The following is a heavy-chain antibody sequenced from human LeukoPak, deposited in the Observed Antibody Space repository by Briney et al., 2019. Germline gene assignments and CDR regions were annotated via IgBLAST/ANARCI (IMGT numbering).Heavy chain of an antibody. CDR2: IQYDGSNK. Sequence: GGSLRLSCAASGFTSSSYGMHWVRQAPGKGLEWVTFIQYDGSNKYYADSVKGRFTISRDNAKNTLYLQMNSLGAEDTAVYYCAKDGGSYYVPQHWGQGTLVTVSS. CDR3: AKDGGSYYVPQH. V-gene: IGHV3-30*02. J-gene: IGHJ1*01. D-gene: IGHD1-26*01. CDR1: GFTSSSYG.